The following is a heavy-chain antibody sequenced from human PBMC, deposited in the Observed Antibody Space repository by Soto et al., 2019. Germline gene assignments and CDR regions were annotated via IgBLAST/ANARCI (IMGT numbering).Heavy chain of an antibody. CDR2: FKWNSGDV. CDR1: GFTFGDYA. V-gene: IGHV3-9*01. Sequence: GGSLRLSCAASGFTFGDYAMHWVRQVPRKGLEWVSGFKWNSGDVGYADSVKGRFTISRDNAKNSLYLQMNSLRPEDTAVYYCAKDRSSGSPYYGMDFWGQGTMVTVSS. D-gene: IGHD3-10*01. J-gene: IGHJ6*02. CDR3: AKDRSSGSPYYGMDF.